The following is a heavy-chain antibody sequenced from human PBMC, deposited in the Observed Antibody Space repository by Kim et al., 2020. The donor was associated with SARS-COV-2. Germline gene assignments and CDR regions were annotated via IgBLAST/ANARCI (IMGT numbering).Heavy chain of an antibody. CDR2: ISSSSSYT. Sequence: GGSLRLSCAASGFTFSDYYMSWIRQAPGKGLEWVSYISSSSSYTNYADSVKGRFTISRDNAKNSLYLQMNSLRAEDTAVYYCARVGYDYVWGSYRDYYYYYRMEVWGQGTTVTVSS. D-gene: IGHD3-16*02. V-gene: IGHV3-11*05. CDR3: ARVGYDYVWGSYRDYYYYYRMEV. CDR1: GFTFSDYY. J-gene: IGHJ6*02.